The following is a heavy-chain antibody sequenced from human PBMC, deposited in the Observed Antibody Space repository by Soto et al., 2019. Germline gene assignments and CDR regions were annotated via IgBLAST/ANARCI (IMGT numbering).Heavy chain of an antibody. D-gene: IGHD3-10*01. CDR3: ARELRFGEDYYGMDV. V-gene: IGHV4-31*03. CDR2: IYYSGST. CDR1: GGSISSGGYY. Sequence: QVQLQESGPGLVKPSQTLSLTCTVSGGSISSGGYYWSWIRQHPGKGLEWIGYIYYSGSTYYNPSRQSRVTISVDTSKNQFSLKLSSVTAADTAVYYCARELRFGEDYYGMDVWGQGTTVTVSS. J-gene: IGHJ6*02.